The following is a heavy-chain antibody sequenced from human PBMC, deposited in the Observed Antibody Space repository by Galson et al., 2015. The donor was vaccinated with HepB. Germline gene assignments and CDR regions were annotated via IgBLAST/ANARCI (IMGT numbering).Heavy chain of an antibody. J-gene: IGHJ4*02. D-gene: IGHD1-1*01. CDR2: ISPYTGNI. CDR3: AREVESRPYYFDY. Sequence: SVKVSCKASGYTFSNYGINWVRQAPGQGLEWMGWISPYTGNINYAQKLQGRVTMTTDTSTSTAYMELRSLTSDDTAVYYCAREVESRPYYFDYWGQGTLVTVSS. V-gene: IGHV1-18*01. CDR1: GYTFSNYG.